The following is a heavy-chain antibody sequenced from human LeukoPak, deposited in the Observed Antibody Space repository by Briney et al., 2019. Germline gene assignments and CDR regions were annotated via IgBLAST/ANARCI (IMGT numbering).Heavy chain of an antibody. CDR2: INHSGST. CDR3: ARLIVEQQLAYNWFDP. V-gene: IGHV4-34*01. Sequence: PSETLSLTCAVYGGSFSGDFWSWIRQPPGKGLEWIGEINHSGSTNYNPSLKSRVTISVDTSKNQFSLKLSSVTAADTAVYYCARLIVEQQLAYNWFDPWGQGTLVTVSS. CDR1: GGSFSGDF. D-gene: IGHD6-13*01. J-gene: IGHJ5*02.